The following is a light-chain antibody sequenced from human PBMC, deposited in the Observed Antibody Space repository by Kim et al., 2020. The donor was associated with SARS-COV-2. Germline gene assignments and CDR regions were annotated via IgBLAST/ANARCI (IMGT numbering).Light chain of an antibody. CDR1: SSNTGNNY. J-gene: IGLJ3*02. V-gene: IGLV1-51*01. CDR2: DND. CDR3: GTWDNGLSVWV. Sequence: GQKVTISCSGSSSNTGNNYVSWYQQRPGTAPKLLIYDNDKRPSGIPDRFSGSKSGTSATLGITGLQTGDEADYYCGTWDNGLSVWVFGGGTKLTVL.